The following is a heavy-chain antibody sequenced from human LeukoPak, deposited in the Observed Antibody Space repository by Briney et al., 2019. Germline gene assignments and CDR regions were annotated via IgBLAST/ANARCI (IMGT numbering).Heavy chain of an antibody. J-gene: IGHJ6*03. V-gene: IGHV5-51*01. Sequence: GESLKISCKGSGYNFTNYWIGWVRQMPGKGLEWMGIIYPGDSDTRYSPSFQGQVTISADKSISTAYLQWSSLKASDTAIFYCARHYCSSASCFEGYYYYVDVWGKGTTVTVSS. D-gene: IGHD2-2*01. CDR3: ARHYCSSASCFEGYYYYVDV. CDR1: GYNFTNYW. CDR2: IYPGDSDT.